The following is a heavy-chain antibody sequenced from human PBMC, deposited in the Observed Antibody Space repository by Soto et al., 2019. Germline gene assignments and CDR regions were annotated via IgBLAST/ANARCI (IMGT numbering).Heavy chain of an antibody. Sequence: ASVKVSCKASGGTFSSYAISWVRQAPGQGLEWMGGIIPILGIANYAQKFQGRVTITADKSTGTAYMELSSLRSEDTAVYYCARDRGEYSSSYYFDYWGQGTLVTVSS. J-gene: IGHJ4*02. CDR2: IIPILGIA. D-gene: IGHD6-6*01. CDR3: ARDRGEYSSSYYFDY. CDR1: GGTFSSYA. V-gene: IGHV1-69*10.